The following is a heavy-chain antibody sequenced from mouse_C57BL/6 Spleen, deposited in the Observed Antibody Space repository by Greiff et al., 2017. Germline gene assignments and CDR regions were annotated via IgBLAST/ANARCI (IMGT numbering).Heavy chain of an antibody. J-gene: IGHJ3*01. D-gene: IGHD1-1*01. CDR3: TPITTVAY. Sequence: VKLQQSGAELVRPGASVTLSCKASGYTFTDYEMHWVKQTPVHGLEWIGAIDPETGGTAYNQKLKGMAILTADKSSSTAYMELRSRTSEDSAVYYCTPITTVAYWGLGTLVTVSA. V-gene: IGHV1-15*01. CDR1: GYTFTDYE. CDR2: IDPETGGT.